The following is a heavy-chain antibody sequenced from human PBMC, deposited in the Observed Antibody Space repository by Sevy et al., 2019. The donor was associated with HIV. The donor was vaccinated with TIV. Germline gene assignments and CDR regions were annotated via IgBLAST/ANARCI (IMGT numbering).Heavy chain of an antibody. V-gene: IGHV3-48*03. Sequence: GGSLRLSCAASGFTFSSNEMNWVRQAPGKGLEWVSYISNSGTTISYSDSVKGRFTISRDNARNSLYLQMNSLRAEDTAVYYCARDLPHSATTVAHFDCWGQGTLVTVSS. D-gene: IGHD4-17*01. CDR2: ISNSGTTI. J-gene: IGHJ4*02. CDR3: ARDLPHSATTVAHFDC. CDR1: GFTFSSNE.